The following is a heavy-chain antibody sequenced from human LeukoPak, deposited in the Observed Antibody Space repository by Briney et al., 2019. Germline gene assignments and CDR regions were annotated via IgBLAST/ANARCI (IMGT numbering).Heavy chain of an antibody. V-gene: IGHV2-70*04. CDR3: ARMGSGSFLFDY. CDR1: GFSLSTSGMR. Sequence: SGPALVKPTQTLTLTCTFSGFSLSTSGMRVSWIRQPPGKALEWLSRIDWDDDKFYSTSLMTRLTISKDTSKNQVVLTMTNMDPVDTATYYCARMGSGSFLFDYWGQGTLVTVSS. CDR2: IDWDDDK. D-gene: IGHD1-26*01. J-gene: IGHJ4*02.